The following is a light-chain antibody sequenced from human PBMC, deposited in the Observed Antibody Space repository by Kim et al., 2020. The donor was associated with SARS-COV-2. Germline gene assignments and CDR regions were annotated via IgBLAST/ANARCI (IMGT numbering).Light chain of an antibody. Sequence: QSALTQPPSASGSPGQSVTISCTGSSSDVGGYDYVSWYQQHPGKAPKLIIYEVTNRPSGVPDRFSGSKSGDTASLTVSGLQAEDEADYYCNSYAGSSSWVFGGGTKLTVL. V-gene: IGLV2-8*01. CDR2: EVT. J-gene: IGLJ3*02. CDR1: SSDVGGYDY. CDR3: NSYAGSSSWV.